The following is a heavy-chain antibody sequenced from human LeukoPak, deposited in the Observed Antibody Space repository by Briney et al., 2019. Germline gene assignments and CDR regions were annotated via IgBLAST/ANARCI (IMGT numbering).Heavy chain of an antibody. CDR1: GFTFSDYY. CDR3: ARQGGDDYYDY. Sequence: GGSLRLSCAASGFTFSDYYMSWIRQAPGKGLEWVSYISSSGSTIYYADSVKGRFTISRDNAKNSLYLQLNSLGAEDTALYYCARQGGDDYYDYWGQGTLVTVSS. J-gene: IGHJ4*02. V-gene: IGHV3-11*04. CDR2: ISSSGSTI. D-gene: IGHD3-16*01.